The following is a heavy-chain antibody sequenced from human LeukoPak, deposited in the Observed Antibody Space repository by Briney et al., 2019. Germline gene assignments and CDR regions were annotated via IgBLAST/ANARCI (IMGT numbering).Heavy chain of an antibody. Sequence: ASVKVSCKASDYTFIGYSISWVRQAPGHGLEWMGWITPYNGNTNYVQNFQGRVTMTTDTSTSTAYMELRSLRSDDTAVYYCAREYGGNPGLFGYWGQGTLVTVSS. CDR2: ITPYNGNT. D-gene: IGHD4-23*01. V-gene: IGHV1-18*01. J-gene: IGHJ4*02. CDR1: DYTFIGYS. CDR3: AREYGGNPGLFGY.